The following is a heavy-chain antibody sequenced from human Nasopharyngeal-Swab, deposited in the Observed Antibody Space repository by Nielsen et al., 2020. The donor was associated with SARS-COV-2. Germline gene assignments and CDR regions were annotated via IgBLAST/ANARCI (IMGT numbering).Heavy chain of an antibody. CDR3: ASRQNVLRFLEWSSYYYYYYMDV. CDR2: ISSSSSTI. J-gene: IGHJ6*03. Sequence: WIRQPPGKGLEWVSYISSSSSTIYYADSVKGRFTISRDNAKNSLYLQMNRLRAEDTAVYYCASRQNVLRFLEWSSYYYYYYMDVWGKGTTVTVSS. D-gene: IGHD3-3*01. V-gene: IGHV3-48*01.